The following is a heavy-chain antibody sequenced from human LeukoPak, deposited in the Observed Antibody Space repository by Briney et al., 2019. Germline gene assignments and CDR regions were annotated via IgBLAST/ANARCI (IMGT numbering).Heavy chain of an antibody. CDR2: IKQDGSEK. CDR1: GFTLSSYW. CDR3: AREIAVAGAFVY. D-gene: IGHD6-19*01. V-gene: IGHV3-7*03. Sequence: GGSLRLSCAASGFTLSSYWMSWVRQAPGKGREWVANIKQDGSEKYYVDSVKGRFTISRDNAKNSLYLQMNSLRAEDTAVYYCAREIAVAGAFVYWGQGSLFTVSS. J-gene: IGHJ4*02.